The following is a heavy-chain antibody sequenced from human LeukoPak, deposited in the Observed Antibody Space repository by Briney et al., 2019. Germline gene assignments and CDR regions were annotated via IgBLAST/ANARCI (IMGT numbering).Heavy chain of an antibody. D-gene: IGHD5-12*01. Sequence: ASVKVSCKASGYSFTGYYMHWVRQAPGQGPEWLGWINSNSGGTNYAQKFQGRVTMTRDTSISTSYMELSRLRSDDTAVYYCARDRGYSGYEGWGQGTLVTVSS. J-gene: IGHJ4*02. CDR2: INSNSGGT. V-gene: IGHV1-2*02. CDR3: ARDRGYSGYEG. CDR1: GYSFTGYY.